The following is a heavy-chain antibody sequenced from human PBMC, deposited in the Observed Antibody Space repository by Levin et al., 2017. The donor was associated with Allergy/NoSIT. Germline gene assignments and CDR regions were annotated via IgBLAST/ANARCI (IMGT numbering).Heavy chain of an antibody. Sequence: GESLKISCAASGFTFSSYSMNWVRQAPGKGLEWVSSISSSSSYIYYADSVKGRFTISRDNAKNSLYLQMNSLRAEDTAVYYCARDASLYCSSTGCYKVSYYYYYGMDVWGQGTTVTVSS. CDR3: ARDASLYCSSTGCYKVSYYYYYGMDV. J-gene: IGHJ6*02. D-gene: IGHD2-2*02. V-gene: IGHV3-21*01. CDR1: GFTFSSYS. CDR2: ISSSSSYI.